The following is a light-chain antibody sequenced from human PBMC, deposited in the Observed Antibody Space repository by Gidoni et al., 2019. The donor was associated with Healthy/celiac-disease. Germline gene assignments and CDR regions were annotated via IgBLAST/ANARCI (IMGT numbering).Light chain of an antibody. CDR1: QSRLHSNGYNY. CDR3: MQALQTPLT. V-gene: IGKV2-28*01. J-gene: IGKJ4*01. CDR2: LGS. Sequence: IVMTKSPLSLPVPPGAPASISCRSSQSRLHSNGYNYLDWYLQKPWQSPQLLVYLGSNRASGVPDRFSGSGSGTDFTLKISRVEAEDVGVYYCMQALQTPLTFGGGTKVEIK.